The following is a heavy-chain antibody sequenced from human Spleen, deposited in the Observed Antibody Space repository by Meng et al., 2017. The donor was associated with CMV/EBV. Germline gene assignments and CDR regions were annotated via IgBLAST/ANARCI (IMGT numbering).Heavy chain of an antibody. V-gene: IGHV1-18*01. CDR1: GYTFTSYG. J-gene: IGHJ6*02. D-gene: IGHD6-13*01. CDR3: ARVIAAAGNYYYYGMDV. Sequence: ASVKVSCKASGYTFTSYGISWVRQAPGQGLEWMGWISAYNGNTNYAQKLQGRVTMTTDTSTSTAYMELRSLRPDDTAVYYCARVIAAAGNYYYYGMDVWGQGTTVTVSS. CDR2: ISAYNGNT.